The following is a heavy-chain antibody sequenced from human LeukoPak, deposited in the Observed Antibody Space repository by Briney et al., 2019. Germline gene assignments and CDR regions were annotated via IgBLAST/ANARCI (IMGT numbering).Heavy chain of an antibody. CDR2: IKQDGSEK. Sequence: GGSLRLSCAASGFTFSSYWMSWVRRAPGKGLEWVANIKQDGSEKYYVDSVKGRFTISRDNAKSSLYLQMNSLRAEDTAAYYCERDLRFYDYWGQGTLVTVSS. V-gene: IGHV3-7*01. D-gene: IGHD3-3*01. CDR1: GFTFSSYW. J-gene: IGHJ4*02. CDR3: ERDLRFYDY.